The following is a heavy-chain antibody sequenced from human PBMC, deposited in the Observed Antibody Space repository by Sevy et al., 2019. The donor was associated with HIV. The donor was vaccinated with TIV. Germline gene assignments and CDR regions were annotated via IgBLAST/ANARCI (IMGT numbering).Heavy chain of an antibody. CDR2: ISYDGSNK. CDR3: ARGRSYDKNYGMDV. D-gene: IGHD1-26*01. V-gene: IGHV3-30-3*01. CDR1: GFTFSSYA. J-gene: IGHJ6*02. Sequence: GGSLRLSCAASGFTFSSYAMHWVRQAPGKGLEWVAVISYDGSNKYYADSVKGRFTISRDNSKNTLYLQMNSLRAEDTAVYYCARGRSYDKNYGMDVWGQGTTVTVSS.